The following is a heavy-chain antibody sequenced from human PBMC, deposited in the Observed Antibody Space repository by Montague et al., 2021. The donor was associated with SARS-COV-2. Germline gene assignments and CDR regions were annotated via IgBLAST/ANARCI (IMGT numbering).Heavy chain of an antibody. J-gene: IGHJ3*02. D-gene: IGHD3-3*01. CDR3: ARGQVTFFGVLIMLPAAGALDI. Sequence: SETLSLTCAVSDGSFSGYYWSWIRQPPGKGLEWIGEINHSGSTNYNPSLKSRVTISVDTSKNQFSLKLNSVSAADTAVYYCARGQVTFFGVLIMLPAAGALDIWGQGTMVTVSS. V-gene: IGHV4-34*01. CDR1: DGSFSGYY. CDR2: INHSGST.